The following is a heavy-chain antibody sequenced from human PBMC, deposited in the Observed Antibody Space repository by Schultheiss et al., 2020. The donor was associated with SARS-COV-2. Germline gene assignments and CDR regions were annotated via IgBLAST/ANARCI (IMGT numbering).Heavy chain of an antibody. CDR3: ARGRRGEVPGAIGSY. D-gene: IGHD2-2*01. J-gene: IGHJ4*02. CDR2: VSDDGNNK. CDR1: GFTFSSYA. V-gene: IGHV3-30*04. Sequence: GESLKISCAASGFTFSSYAVHWVRQAPGKGLEWVAVVSDDGNNKYYADSVKGRFTVSRDNSNNAFYLQMNSLRTEDTAVYYCARGRRGEVPGAIGSYWGQGTLVTVSS.